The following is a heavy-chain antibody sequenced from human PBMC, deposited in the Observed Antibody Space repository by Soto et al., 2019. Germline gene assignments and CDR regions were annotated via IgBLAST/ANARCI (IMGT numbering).Heavy chain of an antibody. CDR1: GYTFTSYA. J-gene: IGHJ4*02. V-gene: IGHV1-3*05. D-gene: IGHD3-9*01. CDR2: INAGNGNT. Sequence: QVQLVQSGAEEKKPGASVKVSCKASGYTFTSYAMHWVRPTPGQRLEWMGWINAGNGNTKYSQKFQGRVTITRDTSASTAYMELSSLRSEDTAVYYCARTRYYDILTGYSPPDYWGQGTLVTVSS. CDR3: ARTRYYDILTGYSPPDY.